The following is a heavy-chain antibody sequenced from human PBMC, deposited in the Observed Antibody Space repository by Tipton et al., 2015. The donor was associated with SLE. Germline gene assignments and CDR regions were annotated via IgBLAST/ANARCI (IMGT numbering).Heavy chain of an antibody. J-gene: IGHJ4*02. V-gene: IGHV4-59*05. CDR3: ARLAIYDTTGDY. CDR2: IYYSGST. CDR1: GGSISSHY. D-gene: IGHD3-22*01. Sequence: TLSLTCTVSGGSISSHYWSWIRQPPGKGLEWIGSIYYSGSTYYNPSLKSRVTISVDTSKNQFSLKLSSVTAADTAVYYCARLAIYDTTGDYWGQGTLVTVSS.